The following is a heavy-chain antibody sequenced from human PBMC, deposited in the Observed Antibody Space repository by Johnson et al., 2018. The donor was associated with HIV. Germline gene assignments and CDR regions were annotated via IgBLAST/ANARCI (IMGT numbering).Heavy chain of an antibody. CDR1: GFTFRNYW. D-gene: IGHD6-6*01. V-gene: IGHV3-7*05. Sequence: VQLVESGGGLVQSGGSLRLPCTASGFTFRNYWMSWVRQAPGKGLEWVASIKQDGSEKYYVDSVKGRFTISRDNAKKSLYLQMNSLRVEDTAVYYCARGRQYSDSSIDIFDVWGQGTMVTVSS. CDR3: ARGRQYSDSSIDIFDV. J-gene: IGHJ3*01. CDR2: IKQDGSEK.